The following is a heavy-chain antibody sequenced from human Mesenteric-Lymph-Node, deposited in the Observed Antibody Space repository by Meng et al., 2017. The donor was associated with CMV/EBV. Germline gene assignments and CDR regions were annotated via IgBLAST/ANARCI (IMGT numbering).Heavy chain of an antibody. V-gene: IGHV4-34*01. CDR1: GGSFSGYY. Sequence: SETLSLTCAVYGGSFSGYYWSWIRQPPGKGLEWIGEINHSGSTNYNPSLKSRVTITIDTSKNQFSLQLNSVTAADTAVYYCARGLYPGSSSVAGYWGQGTLVTVSS. J-gene: IGHJ4*02. CDR2: INHSGST. CDR3: ARGLYPGSSSVAGY. D-gene: IGHD6-6*01.